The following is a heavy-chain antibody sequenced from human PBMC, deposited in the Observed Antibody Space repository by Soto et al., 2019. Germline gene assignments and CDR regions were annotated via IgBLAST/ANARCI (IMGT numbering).Heavy chain of an antibody. CDR3: ARSCSSTSCYEAVFSFDY. CDR2: ISSSGSTI. J-gene: IGHJ4*02. D-gene: IGHD2-2*01. V-gene: IGHV3-11*01. CDR1: GFTFSDYY. Sequence: GGSLRLSCAASGFTFSDYYMSWIRQAPGKGLEWVSYISSSGSTIYYADSVKGRFTISRDNAKNSLYLQMNSLRAEDTAVYYCARSCSSTSCYEAVFSFDYWGQGTLVTVSS.